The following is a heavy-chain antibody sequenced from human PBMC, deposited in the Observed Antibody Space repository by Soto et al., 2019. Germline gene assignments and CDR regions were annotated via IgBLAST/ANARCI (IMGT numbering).Heavy chain of an antibody. J-gene: IGHJ6*02. CDR2: LNQDGSEK. CDR1: GFTFTDYW. D-gene: IGHD3-3*01. Sequence: PGGSLRLSCAASGFTFTDYWMSWVRQAPGKGLEWVANLNQDGSEKNCVDSVKGRFTISRGNSKNTLYLQMYSLRAEDTAVYYCAKGGSPFWYYYYGMDVWGQGTTVTVSS. CDR3: AKGGSPFWYYYYGMDV. V-gene: IGHV3-7*03.